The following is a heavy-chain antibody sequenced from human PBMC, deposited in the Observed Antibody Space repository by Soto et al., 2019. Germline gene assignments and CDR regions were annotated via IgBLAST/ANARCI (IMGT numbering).Heavy chain of an antibody. CDR1: GGSISSYY. D-gene: IGHD2-2*01. J-gene: IGHJ5*02. Sequence: SETLSLTCTVSGGSISSYYWSWIRQPPGKGLEWIGHIYYSGSTNYNPSLKSRVSISVDMSKNQFSLKLSSVTAADTAVYYCARQSCSSTSCYSWVIWFDPWGQGTLVTV. V-gene: IGHV4-59*08. CDR3: ARQSCSSTSCYSWVIWFDP. CDR2: IYYSGST.